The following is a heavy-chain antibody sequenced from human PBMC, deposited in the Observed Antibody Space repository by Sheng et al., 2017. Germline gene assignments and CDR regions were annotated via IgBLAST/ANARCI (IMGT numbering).Heavy chain of an antibody. CDR1: GDSISSYY. D-gene: IGHD2-15*01. V-gene: IGHV4-59*01. CDR3: ARDRYCSGGYCYSGRFDP. Sequence: QVQLQESGPRLVKPSETLSLICTVTGDSISSYYWTWIRQPPGKGLEWIGYTQDSGSNNYNPSLKSRVTISLDTSKSQFSLKLNSVTAADTAVYYCARDRYCSGGYCYSGRFDPWGQGILVTVSS. J-gene: IGHJ5*02. CDR2: TQDSGSN.